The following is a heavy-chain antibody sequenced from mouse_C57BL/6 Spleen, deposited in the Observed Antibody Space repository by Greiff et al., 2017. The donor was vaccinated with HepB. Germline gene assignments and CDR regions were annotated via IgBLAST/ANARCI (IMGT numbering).Heavy chain of an antibody. CDR1: GYTFTDYN. J-gene: IGHJ1*03. CDR2: INPNNGGT. Sequence: EVQLQQSGPELVKPGASVKIPCKASGYTFTDYNMDWVKQSHGKSLEWIGDINPNNGGTIYNQKFKGKATLTVDTSTSTAYMELRSLPSEDTADYYGARRYWYFDVWGTGTTVTVSS. CDR3: ARRYWYFDV. V-gene: IGHV1-18*01.